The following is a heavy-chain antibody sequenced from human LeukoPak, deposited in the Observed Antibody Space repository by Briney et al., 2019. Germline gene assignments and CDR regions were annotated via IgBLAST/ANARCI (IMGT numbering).Heavy chain of an antibody. J-gene: IGHJ4*02. D-gene: IGHD3-22*01. CDR1: GFTFSSYA. Sequence: GGSLRLSCAASGFTFSSYAMSWVRQAPGKGLEWVSAISGSGGSTYYADSVKGRFTISRDNSKNTLYLQMNSLRAEDTAVYYCAKDGHYDSSGYSHFDYWGQGTLVTASS. V-gene: IGHV3-23*01. CDR3: AKDGHYDSSGYSHFDY. CDR2: ISGSGGST.